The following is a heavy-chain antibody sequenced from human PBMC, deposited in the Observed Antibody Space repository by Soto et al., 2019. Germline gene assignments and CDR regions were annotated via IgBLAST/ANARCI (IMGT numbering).Heavy chain of an antibody. CDR2: IYYSGNT. CDR3: ARTYDGSGPNSGGYALDI. Sequence: PSETLSLTCIVSGGSISSNDFYWSWIRQHPGKGLEWIGYIYYSGNTYYNPSLKSRVTILVDTSKNQFSLKVSSVTAADTAVYYCARTYDGSGPNSGGYALDIWGQGTMVT. D-gene: IGHD3-22*01. V-gene: IGHV4-31*03. CDR1: GGSISSNDFY. J-gene: IGHJ3*02.